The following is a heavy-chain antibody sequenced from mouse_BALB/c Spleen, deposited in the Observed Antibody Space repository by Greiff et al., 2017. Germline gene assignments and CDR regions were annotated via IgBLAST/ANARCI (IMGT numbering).Heavy chain of an antibody. Sequence: VMLKESGPGLVAPSQSLSITCTVSGFSLTSYGVHWVRQPPGKGLEWLGVIWAGGSTNYNSALMSRLSISKDNSKSQVFLKMNSLQTDDTAMYYCARGLGNGYYAMDYWGQGTSVTVSS. V-gene: IGHV2-9*02. CDR1: GFSLTSYG. D-gene: IGHD3-3*01. CDR3: ARGLGNGYYAMDY. J-gene: IGHJ4*01. CDR2: IWAGGST.